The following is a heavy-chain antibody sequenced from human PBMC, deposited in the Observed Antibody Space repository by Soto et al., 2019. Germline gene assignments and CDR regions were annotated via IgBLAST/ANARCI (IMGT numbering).Heavy chain of an antibody. CDR1: GFSLSTSGVG. CDR3: AHSPCSGGTCYLFDY. V-gene: IGHV2-5*02. CDR2: IYWDDVQ. Sequence: QITLKESGPTLVKPTQTLTLTCTISGFSLSTSGVGVGWIRQPPGKSLEWLALIYWDDVQRYSPSLKTRLTITKDNSRSQLVLTMTNMDPVDTATYYCAHSPCSGGTCYLFDYWGQGTLVTVSS. D-gene: IGHD2-15*01. J-gene: IGHJ4*02.